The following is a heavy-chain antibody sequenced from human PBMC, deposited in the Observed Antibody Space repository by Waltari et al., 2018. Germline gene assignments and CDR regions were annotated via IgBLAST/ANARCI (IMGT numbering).Heavy chain of an antibody. Sequence: QVQLQESGPGLVTPSETLSLTCVSSVYSIRSGYYWGWIRQPPGKGLERIGSIYHSGSTYYNPSLKSRVTISVDTSKNQFSLKLSSVTAADTAVYYCARHGTRITMTSSFEYWGQGTLVTVSS. CDR3: ARHGTRITMTSSFEY. D-gene: IGHD3-3*01. CDR1: VYSIRSGYY. V-gene: IGHV4-38-2*01. J-gene: IGHJ4*02. CDR2: IYHSGST.